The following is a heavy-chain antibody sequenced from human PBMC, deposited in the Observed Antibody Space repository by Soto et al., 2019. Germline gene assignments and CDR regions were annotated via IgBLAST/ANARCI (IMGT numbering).Heavy chain of an antibody. V-gene: IGHV3-73*01. J-gene: IGHJ4*02. CDR2: IRSKANSYAT. Sequence: PGGSLRLSCAASGFTFSGSAMHWVRQASGKGLEWVGRIRSKANSYATAYAASVKGRFTISRDDSKNTAYLQMNSLKTEDTAVYYCTAPVPYSSSSGDYCGQGPLVTVSS. D-gene: IGHD6-6*01. CDR1: GFTFSGSA. CDR3: TAPVPYSSSSGDY.